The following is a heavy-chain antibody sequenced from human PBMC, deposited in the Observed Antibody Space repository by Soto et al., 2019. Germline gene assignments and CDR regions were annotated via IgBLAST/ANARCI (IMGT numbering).Heavy chain of an antibody. V-gene: IGHV4-34*01. CDR3: ARGGPPRAKSRRGFDP. CDR2: INHSGST. J-gene: IGHJ5*02. Sequence: QVQLQQWGAGLLKPSETLSLTCAVYGGSFSGYYWSWIRQPPGKGLEWIGEINHSGSTNYNPSLKSRVTISVDTSKNQFSLKLSSVTAADTAVYYCARGGPPRAKSRRGFDPWGQGTLVTVSS. CDR1: GGSFSGYY.